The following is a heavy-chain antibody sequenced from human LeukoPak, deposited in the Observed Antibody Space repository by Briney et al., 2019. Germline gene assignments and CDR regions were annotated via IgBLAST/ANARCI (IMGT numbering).Heavy chain of an antibody. CDR3: TRDFTGESGYAGY. V-gene: IGHV3-21*06. D-gene: IGHD5-12*01. CDR2: INPQGTST. Sequence: PGGSLRLSCAASGFTFSTFSMHWVRQAPGRGLERVSSINPQGTSTWNADSVRGRFTVSRDNVKNSLYLQMNSLSAEDTGMYYCTRDFTGESGYAGYWGQGTLVTVSS. J-gene: IGHJ4*02. CDR1: GFTFSTFS.